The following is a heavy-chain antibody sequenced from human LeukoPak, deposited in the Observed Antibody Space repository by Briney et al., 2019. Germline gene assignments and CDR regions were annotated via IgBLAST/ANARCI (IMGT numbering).Heavy chain of an antibody. J-gene: IGHJ4*02. CDR3: ARHVDSGGNFYFDY. D-gene: IGHD4-17*01. CDR1: GFSFGDHG. Sequence: PGGSLRLSCEASGFSFGDHGMAWVRQAPGKGLGWVSSIRDSGGSTYQGDSLEGRFTISRDNSKNTLYLRMNSLRADDTAFYYCARHVDSGGNFYFDYWGQGTLVTVSS. V-gene: IGHV3-23*01. CDR2: IRDSGGST.